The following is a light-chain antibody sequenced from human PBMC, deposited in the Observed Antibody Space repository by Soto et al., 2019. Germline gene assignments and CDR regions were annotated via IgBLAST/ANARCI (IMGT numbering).Light chain of an antibody. CDR2: GAS. J-gene: IGKJ1*01. Sequence: EVVMTQSPATPSVSPGERATLSCRASQSVNANLAWYQQKPGQAPRLLIHGASNRATGVPARFSGSGFGTEFILTISSLQSEDFAVYYCQQYNTWLWTFGQGTKVEI. V-gene: IGKV3-15*01. CDR1: QSVNAN. CDR3: QQYNTWLWT.